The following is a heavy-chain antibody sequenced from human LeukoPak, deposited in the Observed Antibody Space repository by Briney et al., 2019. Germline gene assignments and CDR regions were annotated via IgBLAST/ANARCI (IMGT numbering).Heavy chain of an antibody. CDR2: ISSSSSTI. J-gene: IGHJ6*03. CDR3: ARDPVIDYGDYGYYYYYMDV. CDR1: GSTFSSYS. D-gene: IGHD4-17*01. Sequence: PGGSLRLSCAASGSTFSSYSMNWVRQAPGKGLEWVSYISSSSSTIYYADSVKGRFTISRDNAKNSLYLQMNSLRAEDTAVYYCARDPVIDYGDYGYYYYYMDVWGKGTTVTVSS. V-gene: IGHV3-48*01.